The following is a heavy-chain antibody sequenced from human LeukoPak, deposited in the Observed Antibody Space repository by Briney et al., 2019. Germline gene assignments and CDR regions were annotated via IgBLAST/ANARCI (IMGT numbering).Heavy chain of an antibody. CDR2: IRYDGSNK. V-gene: IGHV3-30*02. CDR3: AKDRLYYDSSGTTGDY. CDR1: GFTFSSYS. Sequence: GGSLRLSCAASGFTFSSYSMNWVRQAPGKGLEWVAFIRYDGSNKYYADSVKGRFTISRDNSKNTLYLQMNSLRAEDTAVYYCAKDRLYYDSSGTTGDYWGQGTLVTVSS. J-gene: IGHJ4*02. D-gene: IGHD3-22*01.